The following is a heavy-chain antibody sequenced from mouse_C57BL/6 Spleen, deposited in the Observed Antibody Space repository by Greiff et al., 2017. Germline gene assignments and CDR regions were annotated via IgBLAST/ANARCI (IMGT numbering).Heavy chain of an antibody. J-gene: IGHJ2*01. Sequence: VQLQQPGAELVRPGSSVKLSCKASGYTFTSYWMHWVKQRPIQGLEWIGNIDPSDSETHYNQKFKDKATLTVDKSSSTAYMQLSSLTSEDSAVYYCARWDITAVVATPFDYWGQGTTLTVSS. CDR3: ARWDITAVVATPFDY. CDR2: IDPSDSET. D-gene: IGHD1-1*01. CDR1: GYTFTSYW. V-gene: IGHV1-52*01.